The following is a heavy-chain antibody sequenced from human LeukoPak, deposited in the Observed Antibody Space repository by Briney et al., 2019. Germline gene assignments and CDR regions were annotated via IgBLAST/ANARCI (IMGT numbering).Heavy chain of an antibody. CDR3: ARPRRYYDSSGYYFDY. CDR2: IYYSGST. D-gene: IGHD3-22*01. Sequence: SETLSLTCTVSGGSVSSGSYYWSWIRQPPGKGLEWIGYIYYSGSTNYNPSLKSRVTISVDTSKNQFSLKLSSVTAADTAVYYCARPRRYYDSSGYYFDYWGQGTLVTVSS. J-gene: IGHJ4*02. V-gene: IGHV4-61*01. CDR1: GGSVSSGSYY.